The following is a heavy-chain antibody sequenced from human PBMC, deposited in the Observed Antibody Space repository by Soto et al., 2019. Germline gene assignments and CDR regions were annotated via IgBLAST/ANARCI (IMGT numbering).Heavy chain of an antibody. V-gene: IGHV1-2*04. CDR2: INPNSGGT. CDR3: ARKVRGTKPPSYYYYVMDV. D-gene: IGHD3-10*01. Sequence: QVQLVQSGAEVKKPGASVKVSCKASGYTFIGYYMHWVRQAPGQGLEWMGWINPNSGGTNYAQKFQGWVTMTRDTSISTAYMELSRLRSDDTAVYYWARKVRGTKPPSYYYYVMDVWGQGTTVTVSS. J-gene: IGHJ6*02. CDR1: GYTFIGYY.